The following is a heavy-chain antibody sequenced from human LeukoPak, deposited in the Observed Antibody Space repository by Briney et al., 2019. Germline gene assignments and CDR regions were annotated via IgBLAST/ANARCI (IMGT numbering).Heavy chain of an antibody. D-gene: IGHD2-15*01. V-gene: IGHV3-30*01. Sequence: GRSLRLSCAASGLTFSSYAMHWVRQAPGKGLEWVAVISYDGSNKYYADSVKGRFTISRDNSKNTLYLQMNSLRAEDTAVYYCAREGMVVAPRYSSYFDYWGQGTLVTVSS. CDR2: ISYDGSNK. CDR3: AREGMVVAPRYSSYFDY. CDR1: GLTFSSYA. J-gene: IGHJ4*02.